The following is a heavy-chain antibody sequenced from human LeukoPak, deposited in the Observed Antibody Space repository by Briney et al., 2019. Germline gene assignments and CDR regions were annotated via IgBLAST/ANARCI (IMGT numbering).Heavy chain of an antibody. J-gene: IGHJ4*02. V-gene: IGHV3-48*04. Sequence: PGGSLRLSCAASGFTFSSYNMNWVRQAPGKGLEWVSYISSSSSTIYYADSVKGRFTISRDNAKNSLYLQINSLRAEDTAVYYCAELDCSSTSCHDYWGQGTLVTVSS. CDR1: GFTFSSYN. CDR3: AELDCSSTSCHDY. CDR2: ISSSSSTI. D-gene: IGHD2-2*01.